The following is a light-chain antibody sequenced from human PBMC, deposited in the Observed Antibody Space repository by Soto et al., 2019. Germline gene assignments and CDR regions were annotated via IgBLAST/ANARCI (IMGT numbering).Light chain of an antibody. J-gene: IGKJ5*01. CDR1: QSISSY. Sequence: DIQMTQSPSSLSASVGDRVTITCRASQSISSYLNLYQQKPGKAPKLLIYAAASLQSGVPSRFSGSGSGTDFTLTISSLQPEDFATYYCKQSYSTPPITIGQGTRLEIK. V-gene: IGKV1-39*01. CDR3: KQSYSTPPIT. CDR2: AAA.